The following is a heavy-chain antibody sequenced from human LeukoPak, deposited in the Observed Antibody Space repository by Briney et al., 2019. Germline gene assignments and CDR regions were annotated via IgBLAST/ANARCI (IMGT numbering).Heavy chain of an antibody. V-gene: IGHV3-9*01. CDR1: GFTFDDYA. CDR3: ARVDQWLVRKFDY. CDR2: ISWNSGSI. J-gene: IGHJ4*02. Sequence: SGGSLRLSCAASGFTFDDYAMHWVRQAPGKGLEWVSGISWNSGSIGYADSVKGRFTISRDNAKNSPYLQMNSLRAEDTAVYYCARVDQWLVRKFDYWGQGTLVTVSS. D-gene: IGHD6-19*01.